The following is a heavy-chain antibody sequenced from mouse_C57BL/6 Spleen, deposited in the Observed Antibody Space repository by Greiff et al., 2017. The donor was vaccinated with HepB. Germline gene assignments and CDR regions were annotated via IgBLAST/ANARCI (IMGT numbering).Heavy chain of an antibody. D-gene: IGHD1-1*01. CDR2: IYPRSGNT. J-gene: IGHJ2*01. Sequence: QVQSKQSGAERARPGAAGKLSGKAAGEKVTSYGISWVKQRTGQGLEWIGEIYPRSGNTYYNEKFKGKATLTADKSSSTAYMELRSLTSEDSAVYFCARRYGSAYGYFDYWGQGTTLTVSS. CDR3: ARRYGSAYGYFDY. CDR1: GEKVTSYG. V-gene: IGHV1-81*01.